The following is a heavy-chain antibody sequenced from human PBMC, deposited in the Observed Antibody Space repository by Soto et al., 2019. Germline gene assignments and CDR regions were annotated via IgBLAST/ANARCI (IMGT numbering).Heavy chain of an antibody. CDR1: GGSISSGGYY. Sequence: SETLSLTCTVSGGSISSGGYYWSWIRQHQGKGLVWIGYIYYSGSTYYNPSLKSRVTISVDTSKNQFSLKLSSVTAADTAVYYCARDNYVAGYFDYWGQGTLVTVSS. J-gene: IGHJ4*02. CDR2: IYYSGST. D-gene: IGHD4-4*01. V-gene: IGHV4-31*03. CDR3: ARDNYVAGYFDY.